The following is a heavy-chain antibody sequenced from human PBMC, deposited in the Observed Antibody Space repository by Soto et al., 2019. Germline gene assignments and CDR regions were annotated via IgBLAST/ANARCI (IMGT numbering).Heavy chain of an antibody. Sequence: GGSLRLSCAASGFTFSSYSMNWVRQAPGKGLEWVSYISSSSSTIYYADSVKGRFTISRDNAKNSLYLQMNSLRDEATAVYYFARVAYSSSSTGSWFDHWGQGTLVTVSS. CDR1: GFTFSSYS. CDR2: ISSSSSTI. J-gene: IGHJ5*02. V-gene: IGHV3-48*02. CDR3: ARVAYSSSSTGSWFDH. D-gene: IGHD6-6*01.